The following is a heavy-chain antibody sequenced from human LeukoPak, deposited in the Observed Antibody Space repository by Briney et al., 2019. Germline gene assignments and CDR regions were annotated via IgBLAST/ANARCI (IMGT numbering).Heavy chain of an antibody. D-gene: IGHD3-10*01. CDR3: ARVQLLWFGELFGNAFDI. Sequence: SETLSLTCTVSGGSISSYYWSWIRQPPGKGLEWIGYIYYSGSTNYNPSLKSRVTISVDTSKNQFSLKLSSVTAADTAVYYCARVQLLWFGELFGNAFDIWGQGTMVTVSS. V-gene: IGHV4-59*01. J-gene: IGHJ3*02. CDR1: GGSISSYY. CDR2: IYYSGST.